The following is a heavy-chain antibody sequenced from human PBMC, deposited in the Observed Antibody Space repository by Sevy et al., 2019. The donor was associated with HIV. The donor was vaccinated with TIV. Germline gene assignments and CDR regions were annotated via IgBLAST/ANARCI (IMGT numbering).Heavy chain of an antibody. V-gene: IGHV4-61*08. CDR1: GVSVNNGDYY. D-gene: IGHD2-21*01. CDR2: ASYTGST. J-gene: IGHJ4*02. CDR3: VRGINLDVIPCGH. Sequence: SDTLSLTCTVSGVSVNNGDYYWTWIRQPPGKGLEWIGFASYTGSTNYNPSLESRLTISVDTSKNQFSLRLNSVTAADTAVYYCVRGINLDVIPCGHWGQGILVTVSS.